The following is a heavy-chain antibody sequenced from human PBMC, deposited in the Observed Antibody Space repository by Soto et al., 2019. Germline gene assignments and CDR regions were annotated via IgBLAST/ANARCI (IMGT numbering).Heavy chain of an antibody. CDR3: ARDRDSSSWYWFDP. J-gene: IGHJ5*02. CDR2: IYHSGST. V-gene: IGHV4-30-2*01. CDR1: GGSISSGGYS. D-gene: IGHD6-13*01. Sequence: QLQLQESGSGLVKPSQTLSLTCAVSGGSISSGGYSWSWIRQPPGKGLEWIGYIYHSGSTYYNPSPESRVPISVDGAKNQFSLKLSSVTAADTAVYYCARDRDSSSWYWFDPWGQGTLVTVSS.